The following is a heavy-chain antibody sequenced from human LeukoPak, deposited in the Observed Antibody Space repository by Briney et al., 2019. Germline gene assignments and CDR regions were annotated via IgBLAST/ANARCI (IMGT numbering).Heavy chain of an antibody. V-gene: IGHV3-23*01. J-gene: IGHJ4*02. CDR3: AKTLTMILVLRGGFDY. D-gene: IGHD3-22*01. Sequence: GGSLRLSCAASGFTFSSYAMSWVRQAPGKGLEWVSGVSGSGDSTYYADSVKGRFTITRDNSKNTLYLQMNSLRAEDTAVYYCAKTLTMILVLRGGFDYWGQGALVTVSS. CDR2: VSGSGDST. CDR1: GFTFSSYA.